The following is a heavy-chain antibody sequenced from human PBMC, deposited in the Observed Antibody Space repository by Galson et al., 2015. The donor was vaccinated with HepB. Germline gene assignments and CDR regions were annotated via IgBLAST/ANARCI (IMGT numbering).Heavy chain of an antibody. CDR1: GFTFDDYT. V-gene: IGHV3-43*01. D-gene: IGHD5-24*01. CDR2: ISWDGGST. Sequence: SLRLSCAASGFTFDDYTMHWVRQAPGKGLEWVSLISWDGGSTYYADSVKGRFTISRDNSKNSLYLQMNSLRTEDTALYYCAKDLSRDGYNYPDYWGQGTLVTVSS. J-gene: IGHJ4*02. CDR3: AKDLSRDGYNYPDY.